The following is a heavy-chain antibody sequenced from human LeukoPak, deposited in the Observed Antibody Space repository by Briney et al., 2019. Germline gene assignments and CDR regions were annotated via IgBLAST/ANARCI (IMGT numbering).Heavy chain of an antibody. J-gene: IGHJ4*02. CDR2: IKSKTDGGTT. CDR1: GFAFGKYA. V-gene: IGHV3-15*01. D-gene: IGHD2-21*02. CDR3: TTSLAGAVTAVYPFDN. Sequence: GGSLRLSCAASGFAFGKYAMNWVRQAPGKGLEWVGRIKSKTDGGTTDYAAPVKGRITISRDDSTNTLHLQMNSLKTEDTAVYYCTTSLAGAVTAVYPFDNWGQGTLVTVSS.